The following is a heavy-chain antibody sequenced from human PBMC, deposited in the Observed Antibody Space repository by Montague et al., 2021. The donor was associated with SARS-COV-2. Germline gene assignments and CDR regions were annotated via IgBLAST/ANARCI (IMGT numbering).Heavy chain of an antibody. J-gene: IGHJ4*02. V-gene: IGHV4-34*01. CDR3: ARWDPQTLTLIGLRGKSASDX. Sequence: SETLPLTCAVYGGSFSGYYWTWIRQSPGKGLEWIVEINHSGTTNYNFNPSLRSRVTISVDTSRSQFSLKLSSVTAADTGVYYCARWDPQTLTLIGLRGKSASDXWGQGTLVTVSS. CDR1: GGSFSGYY. CDR2: INHSGTT. D-gene: IGHD4-23*01.